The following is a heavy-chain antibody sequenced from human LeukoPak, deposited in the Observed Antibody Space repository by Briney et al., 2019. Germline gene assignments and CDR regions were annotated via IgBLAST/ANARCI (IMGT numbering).Heavy chain of an antibody. D-gene: IGHD4-17*01. J-gene: IGHJ4*02. V-gene: IGHV3-7*01. CDR1: GSSFTTYW. Sequence: EGSLRLSCAASGSSFTTYWMGWVRQAPGKGLEWVANINQDESSQYYVDAVRGRFTISRDNAKNSLNLQMNSLRGEDTAVYFCARLGPVTKDHYCDYWGQGTLVTVSS. CDR2: INQDESSQ. CDR3: ARLGPVTKDHYCDY.